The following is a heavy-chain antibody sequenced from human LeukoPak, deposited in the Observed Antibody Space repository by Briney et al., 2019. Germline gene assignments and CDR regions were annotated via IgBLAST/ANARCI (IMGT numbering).Heavy chain of an antibody. CDR3: ARAYCGGDCYSNWFDP. Sequence: PSETLSLTCTVSGGSISSYYWSWIRQPPGKGLEWIGYFYYRGSTNYNPSLRSRVTISVDTPKNQLSLKLTSVTAADAAVYYCARAYCGGDCYSNWFDPWGQGTLVTVSS. CDR1: GGSISSYY. D-gene: IGHD2-21*02. CDR2: FYYRGST. J-gene: IGHJ5*02. V-gene: IGHV4-59*12.